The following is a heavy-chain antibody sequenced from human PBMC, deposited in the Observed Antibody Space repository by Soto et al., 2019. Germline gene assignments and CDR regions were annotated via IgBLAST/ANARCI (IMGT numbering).Heavy chain of an antibody. D-gene: IGHD2-2*02. CDR2: IYYTGST. CDR1: GDSISTFY. V-gene: IGHV4-59*01. Sequence: SETLSLTCSASGDSISTFYWSWIRQPPGKGLEWIGYIYYTGSTNHNPSLKSRVTISVDTSKNQFSLKLSSLTAADTAIYFCARAISSSIPSYFDHWGQGTLVTVSS. J-gene: IGHJ4*02. CDR3: ARAISSSIPSYFDH.